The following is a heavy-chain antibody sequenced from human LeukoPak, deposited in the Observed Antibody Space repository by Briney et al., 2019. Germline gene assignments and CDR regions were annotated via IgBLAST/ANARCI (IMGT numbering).Heavy chain of an antibody. J-gene: IGHJ6*03. CDR2: ISGSGGST. CDR1: GFTFGDYA. CDR3: AKGYGSGTYYNYYYYMDV. V-gene: IGHV3-23*01. D-gene: IGHD1-26*01. Sequence: GGSLRLSCTASGFTFGDYAMSWVRQAPGKGLEWVSAISGSGGSTYYADSVKGRFTISRDNSKNTLYLQMNTLRAEDTAVYFCAKGYGSGTYYNYYYYMDVWGKGTTVTVSS.